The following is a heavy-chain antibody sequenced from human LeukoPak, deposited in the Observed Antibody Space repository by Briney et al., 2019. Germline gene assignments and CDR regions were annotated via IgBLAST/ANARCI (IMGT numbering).Heavy chain of an antibody. CDR1: GLAFSNYA. CDR3: AKAAYSSGLWYFAH. V-gene: IGHV3-23*01. D-gene: IGHD6-19*01. Sequence: GGSLRLSCVASGLAFSNYAMSWIRQAPGQGLEWVSGISGRDGTTNYADSVRGRFTISRDNSKNTLYLQLNSLRAEDTALYYCAKAAYSSGLWYFAHWGQGILVTVSS. J-gene: IGHJ4*02. CDR2: ISGRDGTT.